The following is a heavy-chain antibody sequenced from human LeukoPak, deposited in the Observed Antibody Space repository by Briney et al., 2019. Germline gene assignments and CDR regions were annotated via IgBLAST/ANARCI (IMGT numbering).Heavy chain of an antibody. CDR1: GGSFSGYY. CDR2: INTSGST. D-gene: IGHD6-19*01. CDR3: ARRGSGWDYYYYYYYMDV. J-gene: IGHJ6*03. V-gene: IGHV4-34*01. Sequence: SETLSLTCAVYGGSFSGYYWSWIRQPPGKGLEWIGEINTSGSTNYHPSLKSRVTISVDTSKNQFSLKRSSVTAADTAVYYCARRGSGWDYYYYYYYMDVWGKGTTVTISS.